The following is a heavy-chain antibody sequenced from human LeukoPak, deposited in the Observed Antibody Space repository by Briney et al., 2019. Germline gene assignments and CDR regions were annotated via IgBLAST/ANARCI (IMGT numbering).Heavy chain of an antibody. V-gene: IGHV1-2*02. CDR3: ARDVGYCSSTSCYSRMIGAFDI. CDR2: INPNSGGT. D-gene: IGHD2-2*01. Sequence: GASVKVSCKASGYTFTGYYMHWVRQAPGQGLEWMGWINPNSGGTNYAQKFQGRVTMTRDTFISTAYMELSRLRSDDTAVYYCARDVGYCSSTSCYSRMIGAFDIRGQGTMVTVSS. J-gene: IGHJ3*02. CDR1: GYTFTGYY.